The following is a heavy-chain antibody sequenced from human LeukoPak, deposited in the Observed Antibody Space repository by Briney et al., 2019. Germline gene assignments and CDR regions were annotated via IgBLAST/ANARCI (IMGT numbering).Heavy chain of an antibody. CDR3: ARDGYSYGPLGLFYYMDV. V-gene: IGHV1-3*03. D-gene: IGHD5-18*01. Sequence: ASVKVSCKASGYTFTSYAMHWVRQAPGQRLEWMGWINAGNGNTKYSQGFQGRVTITRDTSASTAYMELSSLRSEDMAVYYCARDGYSYGPLGLFYYMDVWGKGTTVTVSS. CDR1: GYTFTSYA. J-gene: IGHJ6*03. CDR2: INAGNGNT.